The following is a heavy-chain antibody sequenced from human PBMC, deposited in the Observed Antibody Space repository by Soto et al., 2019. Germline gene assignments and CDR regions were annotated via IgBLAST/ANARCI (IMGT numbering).Heavy chain of an antibody. CDR1: GYSITNNG. J-gene: IGHJ4*02. Sequence: GGSLRLSCAASGYSITNNGIHWVRQAPGKGLEWVALIWAHGTEVYYADSVKGRFTVSRDTSTNTVYLQMNSLRAEDTARYYCGKDIRSGSIDYWGQGTLVTVSS. D-gene: IGHD1-1*01. V-gene: IGHV3-33*06. CDR2: IWAHGTEV. CDR3: GKDIRSGSIDY.